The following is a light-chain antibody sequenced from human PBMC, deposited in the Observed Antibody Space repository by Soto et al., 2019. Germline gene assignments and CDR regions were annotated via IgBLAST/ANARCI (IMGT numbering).Light chain of an antibody. CDR3: QQRSNWPPLT. CDR2: DAS. Sequence: EIVLTQSPATLSLSPGERATLSCRASQSVRSYLAWFQQKPGQAPRLLIYDASNRATGIPARFSGSGSGTDFTLTISSLEPEDFAVYYCQQRSNWPPLTFGQGTRLEMK. J-gene: IGKJ5*01. V-gene: IGKV3-11*01. CDR1: QSVRSY.